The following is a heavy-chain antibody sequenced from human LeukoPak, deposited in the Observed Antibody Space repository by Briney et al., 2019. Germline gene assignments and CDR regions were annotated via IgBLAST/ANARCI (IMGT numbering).Heavy chain of an antibody. J-gene: IGHJ3*02. Sequence: PGGSLRLSCAASGFTFSSYAMSWVRQAPGKGLEWVSYISSSSSTIYYADSVKGRFTISRDNAKNSLYLQMNSLRDEDTAVYYCARDGYYDSSGYYDMGDAFGIWGQGTMVTVSS. V-gene: IGHV3-48*02. CDR2: ISSSSSTI. CDR3: ARDGYYDSSGYYDMGDAFGI. D-gene: IGHD3-22*01. CDR1: GFTFSSYA.